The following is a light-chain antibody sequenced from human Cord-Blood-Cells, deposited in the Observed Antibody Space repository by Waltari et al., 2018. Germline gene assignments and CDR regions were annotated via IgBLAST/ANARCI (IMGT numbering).Light chain of an antibody. J-gene: IGLJ1*01. V-gene: IGLV2-14*03. CDR3: SSYTSSSTLRV. CDR1: SSDVGGSNY. CDR2: DVS. Sequence: QSALTQPASVSGSPGRSITIPCTGTSSDVGGSNYVSWYQQHPGKAPKLMIYDVSNRPSGVSNRFSGSKSGNTASLTISGLQAEDEADYYCSSYTSSSTLRVFGTGTKVTVL.